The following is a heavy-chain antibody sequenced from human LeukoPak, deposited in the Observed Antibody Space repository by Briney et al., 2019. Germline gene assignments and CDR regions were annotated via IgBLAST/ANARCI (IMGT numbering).Heavy chain of an antibody. CDR1: GFTFSNNN. Sequence: GSLRLSCADSGFTFSNNNMNWVRQAPGKGLEWLSFISDSGHVIYYADSVKGRFTISRDNAKNSLYLQMNSLRAEDTSVYYCARDTHYYDSSGYYGNWGQGTLVTVSS. D-gene: IGHD3-22*01. CDR2: ISDSGHVI. V-gene: IGHV3-21*05. CDR3: ARDTHYYDSSGYYGN. J-gene: IGHJ4*02.